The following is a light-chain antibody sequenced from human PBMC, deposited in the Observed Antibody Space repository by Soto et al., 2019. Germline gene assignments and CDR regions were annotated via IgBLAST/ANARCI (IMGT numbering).Light chain of an antibody. J-gene: IGKJ4*01. CDR2: GAT. V-gene: IGKV1-39*01. CDR1: EDSISY. Sequence: DILMTQSPSSLSASVGDRVTLTCRASEDSISYLNWYQHKPGRAPTVLVYGATNLPSGVPSRFSGSGSWTEFTFTISSLQPEDFATYYCQQSHNAPLTFGGGTKVE. CDR3: QQSHNAPLT.